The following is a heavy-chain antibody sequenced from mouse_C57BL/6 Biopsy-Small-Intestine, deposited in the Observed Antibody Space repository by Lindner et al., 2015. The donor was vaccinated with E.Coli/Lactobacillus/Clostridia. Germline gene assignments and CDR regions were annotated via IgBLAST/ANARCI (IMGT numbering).Heavy chain of an antibody. CDR2: MNPNTANT. Sequence: SVKVSCKTSGYPFTSSDINWVRQATGQGLEWMGWMNPNTANTGYAQKFQDRLALTRDTSISTAYMELHSLTSEDSAIYFCAKKGSGSSAAYWGQGTRITVSS. CDR1: GYPFTSSD. D-gene: IGHD6-1*01. CDR3: AKKGSGSSAAY. J-gene: IGHJ2*03. V-gene: IGHV1-85*01.